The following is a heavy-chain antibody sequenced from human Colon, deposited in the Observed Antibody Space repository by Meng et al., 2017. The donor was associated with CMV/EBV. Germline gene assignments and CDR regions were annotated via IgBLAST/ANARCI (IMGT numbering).Heavy chain of an antibody. CDR1: GFSLTTNVEG. V-gene: IGHV2-5*02. CDR2: IHGGGTI. Sequence: QFTLKEPGPTLVKPHQTLTLTCTFSGFSLTTNVEGVGWIRQPPGKALEWLALIHGGGTIQYRPSLQSRLTATRDTSKSQVVLTMTNLDPVDTATYYCVHRYSSSSGEVSWGQGIMVTVSS. CDR3: VHRYSSSSGEVS. D-gene: IGHD6-6*01. J-gene: IGHJ5*02.